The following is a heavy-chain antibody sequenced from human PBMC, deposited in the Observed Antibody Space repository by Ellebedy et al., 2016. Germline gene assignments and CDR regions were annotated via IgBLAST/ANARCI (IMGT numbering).Heavy chain of an antibody. CDR1: GYTFTSYG. V-gene: IGHV1-18*04. D-gene: IGHD4-23*01. CDR2: ISASSGKT. J-gene: IGHJ4*02. CDR3: ARPAPPTPNYFDY. Sequence: ASVKVSXXTSGYTFTSYGIGWVRQAPGQGLEWMGWISASSGKTNYAQKFQGRVTMTVDTTTSTVYMELRSLRSDDTAVYYCARPAPPTPNYFDYWGQGTLVTVSS.